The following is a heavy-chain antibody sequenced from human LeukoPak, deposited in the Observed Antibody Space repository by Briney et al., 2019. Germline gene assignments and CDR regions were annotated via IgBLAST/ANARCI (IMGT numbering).Heavy chain of an antibody. Sequence: GGSLRLSCAASGFTFSNAWMSWVRQAPGKGLEWVGRIKSKTDGGTTDYAAPVKGRFTISRDDSKNTLYLQMNSLKTEDTAVYYCTKIRVWGSYRHSTLYYYYYMDVWGKGTTVTVSS. V-gene: IGHV3-15*01. CDR2: IKSKTDGGTT. CDR3: TKIRVWGSYRHSTLYYYYYMDV. CDR1: GFTFSNAW. D-gene: IGHD3-16*02. J-gene: IGHJ6*03.